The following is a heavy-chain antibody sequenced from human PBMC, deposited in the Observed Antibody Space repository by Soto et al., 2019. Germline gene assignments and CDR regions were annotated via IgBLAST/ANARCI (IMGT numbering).Heavy chain of an antibody. CDR3: ARSPNYYYYGFDV. Sequence: SETLSLTCTVSGGSVSSGDYFWSWLRQSPGKRLEWIAYIYYSGSTNYNPSLKSRAAISVDTSKSQVSLTLTSMTAADAALYYCARSPNYYYYGFDVWGQGTAVTVSS. CDR2: IYYSGST. V-gene: IGHV4-61*08. J-gene: IGHJ6*02. D-gene: IGHD3-10*01. CDR1: GGSVSSGDYF.